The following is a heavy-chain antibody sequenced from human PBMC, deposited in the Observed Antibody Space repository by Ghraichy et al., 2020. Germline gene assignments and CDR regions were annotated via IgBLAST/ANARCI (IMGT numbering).Heavy chain of an antibody. J-gene: IGHJ3*02. CDR1: GGTFSSYA. V-gene: IGHV1-69*13. Sequence: SVKVSCKASGGTFSSYAISWVRQAPGQGLEWMGGIIPIFGTANYAQKFQGRVTITADESTSTAYMELSSLRSEDTAVYYWARERPYSSSSPDAFDIWGQGTMVTVSS. D-gene: IGHD6-6*01. CDR3: ARERPYSSSSPDAFDI. CDR2: IIPIFGTA.